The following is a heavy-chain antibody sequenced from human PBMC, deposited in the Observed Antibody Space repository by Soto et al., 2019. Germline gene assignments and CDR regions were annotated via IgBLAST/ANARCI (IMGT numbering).Heavy chain of an antibody. V-gene: IGHV1-69*05. CDR1: GGIFSSYA. CDR3: ASGSSRNPDY. J-gene: IGHJ4*02. CDR2: IIPIFGTA. D-gene: IGHD1-1*01. Sequence: SVKVSCKAFGGIFSSYAISWVRQAPGQGLEWMGGIIPIFGTANYAQKFQGRVNITTDKSTSTAYMELSSLRSEDTAVYYCASGSSRNPDYWGQGTLVTVSS.